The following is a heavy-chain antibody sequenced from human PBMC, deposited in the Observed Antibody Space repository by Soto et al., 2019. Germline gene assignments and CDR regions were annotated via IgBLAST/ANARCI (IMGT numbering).Heavy chain of an antibody. CDR3: AKDHLSNYSSSWYYWGPLHYYYGMDV. J-gene: IGHJ6*02. CDR1: GFTFSSYG. CDR2: ISYDGSNK. Sequence: GGSLRLSCAASGFTFSSYGMHWVRQAPGKGLEWVAVISYDGSNKYYADSVKGRFTISRDNSKNTLYLQMNSLRAEDTAVYYCAKDHLSNYSSSWYYWGPLHYYYGMDVWGQGTTVTVSS. D-gene: IGHD6-13*01. V-gene: IGHV3-30*18.